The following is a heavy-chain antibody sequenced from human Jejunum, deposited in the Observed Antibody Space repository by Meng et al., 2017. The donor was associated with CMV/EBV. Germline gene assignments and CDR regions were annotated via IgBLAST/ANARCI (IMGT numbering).Heavy chain of an antibody. CDR3: ARDLRGKDDY. CDR2: LTPDGGMT. CDR1: GFTFRASW. J-gene: IGHJ4*02. Sequence: CTTSGFTFRASWMHWVRQTPGKGLVWVSRLTPDGGMTDYADSVKGRFTISRDNAKSTLYLQMNSLRAEDTGVYYCARDLRGKDDYWGQGTRVTVSS. V-gene: IGHV3-74*01. D-gene: IGHD5-12*01.